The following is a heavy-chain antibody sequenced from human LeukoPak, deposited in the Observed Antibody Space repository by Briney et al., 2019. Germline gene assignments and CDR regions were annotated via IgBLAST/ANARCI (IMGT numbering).Heavy chain of an antibody. D-gene: IGHD3-22*01. V-gene: IGHV1-18*01. Sequence: ASVKVSFKASGYTFTSYGISWVRQAPGQGLEWMGWISAYNGNTNYAQKLQGRVTMTTDTSTSTAYMELRSLRSDDTAVYYCAREYYYDSSGYYPVFDYWGQGTLVTVSS. CDR1: GYTFTSYG. CDR3: AREYYYDSSGYYPVFDY. CDR2: ISAYNGNT. J-gene: IGHJ4*02.